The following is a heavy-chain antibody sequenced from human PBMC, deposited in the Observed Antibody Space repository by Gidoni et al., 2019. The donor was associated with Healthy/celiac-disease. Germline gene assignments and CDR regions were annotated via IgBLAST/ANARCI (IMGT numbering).Heavy chain of an antibody. D-gene: IGHD3-10*01. CDR1: GYSISSGYY. J-gene: IGHJ5*02. CDR2: IYHSGST. V-gene: IGHV4-38-2*02. Sequence: QVQLQESGPGLVKPSETLSLTCTVSGYSISSGYYWGWIRQPLGKGLEWIGSIYHSGSTYYNPSLKSRVTISVDTSKNQFSLKLSSVTAADTAVYYCARPDGSGRFDPWGQGTLVTVSS. CDR3: ARPDGSGRFDP.